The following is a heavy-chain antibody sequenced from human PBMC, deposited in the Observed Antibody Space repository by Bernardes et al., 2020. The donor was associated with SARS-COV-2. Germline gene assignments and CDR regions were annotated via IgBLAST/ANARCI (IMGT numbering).Heavy chain of an antibody. CDR3: ASESIRSAALGVRFFDF. V-gene: IGHV1-24*01. CDR1: GYTLSDLS. Sequence: ASVKVSCKVSGYTLSDLSLHWVRQAPGKGLEWMGGYDPEDGEFVYAQKFQDRIKINEITVTADPSKDIAYMELSGLKSEDTAVYYCASESIRSAALGVRFFDFWGQGTLVTVSS. CDR2: YDPEDGEF. J-gene: IGHJ4*02. D-gene: IGHD3-10*01.